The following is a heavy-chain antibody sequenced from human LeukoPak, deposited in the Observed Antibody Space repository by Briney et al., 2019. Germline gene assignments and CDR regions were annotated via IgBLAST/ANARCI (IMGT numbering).Heavy chain of an antibody. J-gene: IGHJ4*02. V-gene: IGHV3-7*04. CDR1: GFIFRTYW. CDR2: IHPDGIEK. D-gene: IGHD2-21*02. Sequence: PVGSLRLSCAASGFIFRTYWMSWVPQARGKGVECVANIHPDGIEKYHVDSVKGRFTIFRDNARNLLYLQMSSLSAHDRAVYYWSRGNDFSGDSWGQGTLVTVSS. CDR3: SRGNDFSGDS.